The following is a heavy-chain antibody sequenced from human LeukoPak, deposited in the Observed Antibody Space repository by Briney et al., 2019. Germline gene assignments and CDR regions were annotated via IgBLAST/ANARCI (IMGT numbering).Heavy chain of an antibody. Sequence: PGGSLRLSCAASGVSVSSNYMSWVRQAPGKGLEWISVIYCGGSTYYADSVKGRFTISRDHSKNTLFLEMTSLRAEDTAMYYCARDLGVSGYFDYWGQGTLVTVSS. CDR3: ARDLGVSGYFDY. J-gene: IGHJ4*02. CDR1: GVSVSSNY. CDR2: IYCGGST. D-gene: IGHD3-16*01. V-gene: IGHV3-66*01.